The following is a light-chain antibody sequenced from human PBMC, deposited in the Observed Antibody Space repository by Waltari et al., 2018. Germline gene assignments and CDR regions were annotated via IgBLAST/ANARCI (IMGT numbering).Light chain of an antibody. CDR2: EAS. CDR3: SSYTSSSTLV. CDR1: SSDVGSYNL. V-gene: IGLV2-23*01. Sequence: QSALTQPASVSGSPGQSITISCTGTSSDVGSYNLVSWYQQPPGKAPKLMIYEASKRPSGVSNRFSGSKSGNTASLTISGRQAEDEADYYCSSYTSSSTLVFGGGTKLTVL. J-gene: IGLJ3*02.